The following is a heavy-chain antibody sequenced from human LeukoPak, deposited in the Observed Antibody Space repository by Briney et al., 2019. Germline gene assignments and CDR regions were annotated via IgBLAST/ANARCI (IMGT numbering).Heavy chain of an antibody. V-gene: IGHV1-69*05. CDR3: ARQVGATSHRWYFDL. CDR1: GGTFSSYA. CDR2: IIPIFGTA. D-gene: IGHD1-26*01. J-gene: IGHJ2*01. Sequence: ASVKVSCKASGGTFSSYAISWVRQAPGQGLEWMGGIIPIFGTANYAQKFQGRVTITTDESTSTAYMELSSLRSEDTAVYYCARQVGATSHRWYFDLWGRGTLVTVSS.